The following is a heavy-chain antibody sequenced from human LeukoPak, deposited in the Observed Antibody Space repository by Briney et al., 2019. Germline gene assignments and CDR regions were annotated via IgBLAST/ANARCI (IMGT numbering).Heavy chain of an antibody. J-gene: IGHJ4*02. D-gene: IGHD4-17*01. CDR2: INPNSGGT. Sequence: VASVKVSCKASGYTFTGYYMHWVRQAPGQGLEWMGWINPNSGGTNYAQKFQGRVTMTRDTSISTAYMELGRLRSDDTAVYYCAREMTTVTTLGYWGQGTLVTVSS. CDR1: GYTFTGYY. V-gene: IGHV1-2*02. CDR3: AREMTTVTTLGY.